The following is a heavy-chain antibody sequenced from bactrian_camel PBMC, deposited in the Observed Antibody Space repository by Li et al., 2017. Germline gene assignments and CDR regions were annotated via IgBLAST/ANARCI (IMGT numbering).Heavy chain of an antibody. CDR1: GFDFKATS. J-gene: IGHJ4*01. V-gene: IGHV3-1*01. D-gene: IGHD4*01. CDR2: IWPAGGT. Sequence: VQLVESGGGLVQPGGSLRLSCAASGFDFKATSMFWLRLPPGKGLEWVAAIWPAGGTYYAESLKGRFTISRDNVNNAAHLQLSSLSPEDTAVYYCASSGADDDGARSEGRGTQVTVS.